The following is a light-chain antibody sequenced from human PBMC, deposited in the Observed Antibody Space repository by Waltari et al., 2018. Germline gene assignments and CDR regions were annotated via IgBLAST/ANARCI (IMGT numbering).Light chain of an antibody. J-gene: IGLJ1*01. CDR3: SSYTTSGSPMDV. V-gene: IGLV2-14*01. Sequence: QSALTLPASVSGSPGQSITISCTGTSSAVGGDDDSPWYQHHPRKPPKLMIDEVSNRPSGVSNRFSGSKSGNTASLTISGLQAEDEADYYCSSYTTSGSPMDVFGTGTKVTVL. CDR1: SSAVGGDDD. CDR2: EVS.